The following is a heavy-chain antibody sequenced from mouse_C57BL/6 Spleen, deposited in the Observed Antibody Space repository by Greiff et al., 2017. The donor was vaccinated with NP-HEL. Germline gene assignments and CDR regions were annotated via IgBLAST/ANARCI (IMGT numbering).Heavy chain of an antibody. V-gene: IGHV5-12*01. J-gene: IGHJ3*01. Sequence: EVKLMESGGGLVQPGGSLKLSCAASGFTFSDYYMYWVRQTPEKRLEWVAYISNGGGSTYYPDTVKGRFTISRGNAKNTLYLQMRRLKSEDTAMYYCARAGQAWFAYWGQGTLVTVSA. CDR2: ISNGGGST. CDR3: ARAGQAWFAY. D-gene: IGHD3-3*01. CDR1: GFTFSDYY.